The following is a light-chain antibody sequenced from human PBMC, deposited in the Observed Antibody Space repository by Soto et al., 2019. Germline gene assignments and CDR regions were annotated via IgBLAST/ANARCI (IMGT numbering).Light chain of an antibody. J-gene: IGLJ2*01. CDR1: SGSIANNF. V-gene: IGLV6-57*04. Sequence: NFMLTQTHSVSESPGKAVIISCTRSSGSIANNFVQWYQQRPGSAPATIIYDDNKRPSGVPDRFSGSIDSSSNSASLTISGLKTEDEADYYCQSYDSTNHLVFGGGTKLTVL. CDR3: QSYDSTNHLV. CDR2: DDN.